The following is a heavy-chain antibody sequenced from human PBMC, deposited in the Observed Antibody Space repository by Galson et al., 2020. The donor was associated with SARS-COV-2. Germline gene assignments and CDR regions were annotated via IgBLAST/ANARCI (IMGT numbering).Heavy chain of an antibody. J-gene: IGHJ3*01. CDR2: IYWDDDK. Sequence: KMSGPTLVKPTQTLMLTCNFSGFSLSLTGVGVGWIRQPTGQALEWLALIYWDDDKRYRPSLKSRLTITKDTSKNQVVLTTANMDPVDTGTYYCAHKPPGGPVADAFDVWGRGTMVTVSS. V-gene: IGHV2-5*02. D-gene: IGHD3-10*01. CDR1: GFSLSLTGVG. CDR3: AHKPPGGPVADAFDV.